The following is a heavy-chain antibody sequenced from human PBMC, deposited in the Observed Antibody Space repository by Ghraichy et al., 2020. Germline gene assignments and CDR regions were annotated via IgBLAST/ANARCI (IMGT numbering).Heavy chain of an antibody. CDR3: ASGGALRSYYYYYGMDV. D-gene: IGHD4-23*01. CDR2: INPNSGGT. J-gene: IGHJ6*02. V-gene: IGHV1-2*02. CDR1: GYTFTGYY. Sequence: ASVKVSCKASGYTFTGYYMHWVRQAPGQGLEWMGWINPNSGGTNYAQKFQGRVTMTRDTSISTAYMELSRLRSDDTAVYYCASGGALRSYYYYYGMDVWGQGTTVTVSS.